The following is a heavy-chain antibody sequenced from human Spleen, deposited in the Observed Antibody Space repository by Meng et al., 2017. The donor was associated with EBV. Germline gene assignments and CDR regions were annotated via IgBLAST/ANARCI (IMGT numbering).Heavy chain of an antibody. CDR2: ISGSGTTM. CDR3: AGGLRYSDY. V-gene: IGHV3-11*01. Sequence: QVQPGESGGGLVKPGGSLRLSCAASGFTFRDYPLTWIRQAPGKGLEWISYISGSGTTMYYADSVKGRFTISRDSAKKSLYLQMNSLRAEDTAIYYCAGGLRYSDYWGQGTLVTVSS. J-gene: IGHJ4*02. CDR1: GFTFRDYP. D-gene: IGHD3-16*01.